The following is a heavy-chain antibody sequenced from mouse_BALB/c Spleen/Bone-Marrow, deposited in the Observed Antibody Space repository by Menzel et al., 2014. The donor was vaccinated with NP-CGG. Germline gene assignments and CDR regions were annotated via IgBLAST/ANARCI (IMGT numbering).Heavy chain of an antibody. J-gene: IGHJ2*01. CDR1: GFTFTDYY. Sequence: EVKLMESGGGLVQPGGSLSLSCATSGFTFTDYYMSWVRQPPGKALEWLGFIRNKANGYTTEYSASVKGRFTISRDNSQSILYLQMNTLRAEASATYYCARDRAARATGYYFDYWGQGTTLTVSS. D-gene: IGHD3-1*01. CDR3: ARDRAARATGYYFDY. CDR2: IRNKANGYTT. V-gene: IGHV7-3*02.